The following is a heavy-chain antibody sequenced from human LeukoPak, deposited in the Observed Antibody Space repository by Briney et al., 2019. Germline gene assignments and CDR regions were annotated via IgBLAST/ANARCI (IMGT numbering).Heavy chain of an antibody. Sequence: GGSLRLSCAASGFTFSRYELNWVRQAPGKGLEWVSYISSSGSIIYYADSVKGRFTISRDNAKNSLYLQMNSLRAEDTAVYYCARDHRLRYFDWSDFDYWGQGTLVTVSS. D-gene: IGHD3-9*01. CDR3: ARDHRLRYFDWSDFDY. CDR1: GFTFSRYE. CDR2: ISSSGSII. J-gene: IGHJ4*02. V-gene: IGHV3-48*03.